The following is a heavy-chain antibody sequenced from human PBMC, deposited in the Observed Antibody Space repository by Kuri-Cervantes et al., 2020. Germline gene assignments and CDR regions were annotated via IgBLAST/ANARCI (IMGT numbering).Heavy chain of an antibody. CDR1: GYTFTSYA. Sequence: ASVKVSCKASGYTFTSYAMHWVRQAPGQRLEWMGWINAGNGNTKYSQKFQGRVTMTRNTSISTAYMELNSLRSEDTAVYYCARRGKLRADWFDPWGQGTLVTVSS. CDR2: INAGNGNT. CDR3: ARRGKLRADWFDP. D-gene: IGHD3-10*01. J-gene: IGHJ5*02. V-gene: IGHV1-3*01.